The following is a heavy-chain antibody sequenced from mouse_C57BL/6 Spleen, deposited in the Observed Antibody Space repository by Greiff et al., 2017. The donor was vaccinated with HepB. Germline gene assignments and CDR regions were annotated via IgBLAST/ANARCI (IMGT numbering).Heavy chain of an antibody. V-gene: IGHV1-26*01. CDR1: GYTFTDYY. CDR2: INPNNGGT. Sequence: EVQLQQSGPELVKPGASVKISCKASGYTFTDYYMNWVKQSHGKSLEWIGDINPNNGGTSYNQKFKGKATLTVDKSSSTAYMELRSLTSEDSAVYYCARGADYRGLFAYWGQGTLVTVSA. D-gene: IGHD2-4*01. CDR3: ARGADYRGLFAY. J-gene: IGHJ3*01.